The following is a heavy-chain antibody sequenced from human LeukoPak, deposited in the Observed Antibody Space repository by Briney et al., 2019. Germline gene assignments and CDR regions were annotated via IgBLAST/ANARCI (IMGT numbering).Heavy chain of an antibody. Sequence: SVTVSFTASGGTFTSNTISWVRQGLRQGLEWMGGIIPIFGTANYAQQFQGRVTMTTDTSTSTAYMELRSLRADDTAVYYCARDGRTYYMDVWGKGTTVTVSS. D-gene: IGHD1-1*01. V-gene: IGHV1-69*05. CDR3: ARDGRTYYMDV. J-gene: IGHJ6*03. CDR1: GGTFTSNT. CDR2: IIPIFGTA.